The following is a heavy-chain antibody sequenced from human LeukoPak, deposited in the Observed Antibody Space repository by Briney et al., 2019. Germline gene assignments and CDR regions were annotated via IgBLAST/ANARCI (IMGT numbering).Heavy chain of an antibody. V-gene: IGHV3-48*01. CDR2: ISSLSGTI. J-gene: IGHJ4*02. CDR3: ARTATTVTLFDH. Sequence: GGSLRLSCAASGFTFSSYWMSWVRQAPGEGLEWVSYISSLSGTIYYADSVKGRFTISRDNAKNSLYLQMDSLRAEDTAVYYCARTATTVTLFDHWGQGTLVTVSS. D-gene: IGHD4-17*01. CDR1: GFTFSSYW.